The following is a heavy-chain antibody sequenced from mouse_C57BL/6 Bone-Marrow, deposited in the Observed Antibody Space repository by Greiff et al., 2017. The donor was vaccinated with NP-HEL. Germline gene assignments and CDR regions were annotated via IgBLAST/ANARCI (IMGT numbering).Heavy chain of an antibody. D-gene: IGHD1-1*01. CDR2: IYPGDGDT. Sequence: QVQLQQSGAELVKPGASVKISCKASGYAFSSYWMNWVKQRPGKGLEWIGQIYPGDGDTNYNGKFKGKATLTADKSSSTAYMQLSSLTSEDSAVYFCARTTTVVAYYFDYWSQGTTLTVSS. J-gene: IGHJ2*01. V-gene: IGHV1-80*01. CDR3: ARTTTVVAYYFDY. CDR1: GYAFSSYW.